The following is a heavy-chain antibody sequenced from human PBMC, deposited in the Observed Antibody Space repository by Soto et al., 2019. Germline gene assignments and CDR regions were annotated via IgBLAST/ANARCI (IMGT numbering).Heavy chain of an antibody. CDR2: INHSGST. CDR1: GGSFSGYY. CDR3: ARVHSGYVNY. J-gene: IGHJ4*02. Sequence: TSETLSLTCAVYGGSFSGYYWSWIRQPPGKGLEWIGEINHSGSTNYNPSLKSRVTISVDTSKNQFSLKLSSVTAADTAVYYCARVHSGYVNYWGQGTLVTVSS. V-gene: IGHV4-34*01. D-gene: IGHD1-26*01.